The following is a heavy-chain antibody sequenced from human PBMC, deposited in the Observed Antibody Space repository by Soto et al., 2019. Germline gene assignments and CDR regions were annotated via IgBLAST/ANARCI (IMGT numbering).Heavy chain of an antibody. V-gene: IGHV2-5*02. CDR2: IYWDDDR. CDR1: GFSLSTSGVG. CDR3: AHAHVAGRPEADYFDY. J-gene: IGHJ4*02. D-gene: IGHD6-6*01. Sequence: SGPTLVIPTQTLTLTCTFSGFSLSTSGVGVAWIRQPPGKALEWLALIYWDDDRRYSPSLKRRLTITKDTSKNQVVLIMTNMDPVDTGTYYCAHAHVAGRPEADYFDYWGQGNLVTVSS.